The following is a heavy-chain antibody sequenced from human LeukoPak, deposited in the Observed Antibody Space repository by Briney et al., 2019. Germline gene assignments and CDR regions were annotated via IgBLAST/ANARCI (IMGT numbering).Heavy chain of an antibody. V-gene: IGHV1-69*02. CDR2: IIPILGIA. D-gene: IGHD3-22*01. Sequence: ASVKVSCKASGGTFSSYTISWVRQAPGQGLEWMGRIIPILGIANYAQKFQGRVTITADKSTSTAYMELSSLRSEDTAVYYCAKAGARYSHSSGLYAFDVWGQGTMVTVSS. CDR1: GGTFSSYT. J-gene: IGHJ3*01. CDR3: AKAGARYSHSSGLYAFDV.